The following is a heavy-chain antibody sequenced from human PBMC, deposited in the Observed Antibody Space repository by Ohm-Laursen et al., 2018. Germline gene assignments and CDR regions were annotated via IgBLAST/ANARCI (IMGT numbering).Heavy chain of an antibody. CDR3: AKGHRIGWADDY. J-gene: IGHJ4*02. Sequence: SLRLSCAASGFTLSSYAMSWVRQAPGKGLEWVSAISGTGGNTYYEDSVKGRFTISRDNSKDTLYLQLSSLRAEDTALYYCAKGHRIGWADDYWGQGALVTVSS. CDR1: GFTLSSYA. V-gene: IGHV3-23*01. D-gene: IGHD3-22*01. CDR2: ISGTGGNT.